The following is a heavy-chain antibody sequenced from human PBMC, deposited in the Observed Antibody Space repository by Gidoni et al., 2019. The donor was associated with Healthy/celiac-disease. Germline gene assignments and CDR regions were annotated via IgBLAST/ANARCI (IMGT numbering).Heavy chain of an antibody. CDR1: GFTFSSYA. J-gene: IGHJ6*02. D-gene: IGHD4-17*01. CDR2: IRGSGGST. Sequence: EVQLLESGGGLVQPGGSLRLSCAASGFTFSSYAMSWFRQAPGKGLEWVSAIRGSGGSTYYADSVKGRFTISRDNSKNTLYLQMNSLRAEDTAVYYCAKEVTVTTSYYYYGMDVWGQGTTVTVSS. CDR3: AKEVTVTTSYYYYGMDV. V-gene: IGHV3-23*01.